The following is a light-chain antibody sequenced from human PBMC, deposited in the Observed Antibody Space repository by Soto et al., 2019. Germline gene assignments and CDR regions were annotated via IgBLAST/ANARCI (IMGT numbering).Light chain of an antibody. CDR2: DSS. J-gene: IGKJ4*01. V-gene: IGKV3-11*01. CDR3: QQHISWPLT. CDR1: QSVSSH. Sequence: EIVLTQSPGTLSLSPGDNATLSCRASQSVSSHVVWYQQKPGQAPRLLISDSSTRAPGIPARFSGSGSGTDFTLTISNLEPEDFAVYYCQQHISWPLTFGGGTKVDIK.